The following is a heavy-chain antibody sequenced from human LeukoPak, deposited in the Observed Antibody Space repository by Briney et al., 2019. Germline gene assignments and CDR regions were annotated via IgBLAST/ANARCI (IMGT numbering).Heavy chain of an antibody. CDR1: GYTFTSYD. D-gene: IGHD2-2*01. CDR3: ARGPRYCSSTSCSYYFDY. Sequence: ASVKVSCKASGYTFTSYDINWVRQATGQGLEWMGWMNPNSGNTGYAQKFQGRVTMTGNTSISTAYMELSSLRSEDTAVYYCARGPRYCSSTSCSYYFDYWGQGTLVTVSS. CDR2: MNPNSGNT. V-gene: IGHV1-8*01. J-gene: IGHJ4*02.